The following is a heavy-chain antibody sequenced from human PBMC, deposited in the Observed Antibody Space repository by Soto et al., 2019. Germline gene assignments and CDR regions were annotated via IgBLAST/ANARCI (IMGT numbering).Heavy chain of an antibody. CDR2: INSDGSST. Sequence: EVQLVESGGGLVQPGGSLRLSCAASGFTFSSYWMHWVRQAPGKGLVWVSRINSDGSSTSYADSVKGRFTISRDNAKNTLYLQIHSLRAEDTAGYYCARGDYGGKWGYWGQGTLVTVSS. V-gene: IGHV3-74*01. J-gene: IGHJ4*02. CDR1: GFTFSSYW. CDR3: ARGDYGGKWGY. D-gene: IGHD4-17*01.